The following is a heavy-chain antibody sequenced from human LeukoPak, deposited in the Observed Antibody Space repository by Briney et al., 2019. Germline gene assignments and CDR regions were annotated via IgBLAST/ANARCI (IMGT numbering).Heavy chain of an antibody. CDR2: IAYDGRNR. Sequence: GRSLRLSCAASGFTVSSYASQWVRQAPGKGLEWVAVIAYDGRNRYYADSVKGRFTISKDNSKNTLYLQMNSLRVDDTAVYYCARDHQPHYWGQGTLVTVSS. D-gene: IGHD2-2*01. V-gene: IGHV3-30*04. CDR1: GFTVSSYA. CDR3: ARDHQPHY. J-gene: IGHJ4*02.